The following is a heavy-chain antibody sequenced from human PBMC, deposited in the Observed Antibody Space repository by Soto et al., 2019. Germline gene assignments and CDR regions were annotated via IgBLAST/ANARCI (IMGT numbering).Heavy chain of an antibody. D-gene: IGHD3-10*02. J-gene: IGHJ4*02. CDR2: ISGGGGST. V-gene: IGHV3-23*01. Sequence: GGSLRLSCAASGFTFSNYAMNWVRQAPGKGLEWVSSISGGGGSTYYADSVKGRFTISRDNSKNTLYLQMNSLSSLTAADTAVYYCARVDHRGYFSVLTDFWGQGILVTVSS. CDR1: GFTFSNYA. CDR3: ARVDHRGYFSVLTDF.